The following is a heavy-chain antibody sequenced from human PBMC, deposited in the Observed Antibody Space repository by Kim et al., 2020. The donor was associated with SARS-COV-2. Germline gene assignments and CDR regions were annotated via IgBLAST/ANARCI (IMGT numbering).Heavy chain of an antibody. J-gene: IGHJ5*02. V-gene: IGHV4-31*02. Sequence: TPSLKTRVTISVDTSKNQFSLKLSSVTAADTAVYYCARGVSQLLANWFDPWGQGTLVTVSS. D-gene: IGHD2-2*01. CDR3: ARGVSQLLANWFDP.